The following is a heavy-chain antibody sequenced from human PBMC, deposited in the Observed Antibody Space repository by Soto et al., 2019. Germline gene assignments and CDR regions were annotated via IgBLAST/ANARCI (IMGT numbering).Heavy chain of an antibody. Sequence: SETLSLTCSVSGDSFRDYYWNWIRQAPGKGLEWIGYMHHIGNTNYNPSLKSRVAISVDTSKNQVSLRMTSVTAADTAVYYCARGTGSYFDYWGQGTLVTSPQ. V-gene: IGHV4-59*01. J-gene: IGHJ4*02. CDR3: ARGTGSYFDY. CDR2: MHHIGNT. D-gene: IGHD1-26*01. CDR1: GDSFRDYY.